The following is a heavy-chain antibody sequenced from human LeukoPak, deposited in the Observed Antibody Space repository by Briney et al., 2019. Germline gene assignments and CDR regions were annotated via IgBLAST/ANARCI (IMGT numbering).Heavy chain of an antibody. CDR2: ISGSGGST. J-gene: IGHJ4*02. CDR1: GFTFSSYA. D-gene: IGHD3-22*01. CDR3: AKGANDSSGYYSY. V-gene: IGHV3-23*01. Sequence: GGSLRLSCAASGFTFSSYAMSWVRQAPGKGLEWVSAISGSGGSTYYADSAKVRFTIAREHSKNTLYLQMSSVRAEATAVYYCAKGANDSSGYYSYWGQGTLVTVSS.